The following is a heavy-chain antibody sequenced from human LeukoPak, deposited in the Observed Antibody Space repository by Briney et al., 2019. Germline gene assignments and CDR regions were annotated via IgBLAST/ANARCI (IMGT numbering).Heavy chain of an antibody. CDR1: GDFLSSGSYY. V-gene: IGHV4-39*01. D-gene: IGHD2/OR15-2a*01. Sequence: SETLSLTCTVSGDFLSSGSYYWGWIRQSPGKGLAWIGSIYYSGSIFYNASFESRLTLSVDTSKNQFYLKLRSLTAADTAVYYCARHNRRSIGDWFDPWGQGTLVTVSS. CDR2: IYYSGSI. J-gene: IGHJ5*02. CDR3: ARHNRRSIGDWFDP.